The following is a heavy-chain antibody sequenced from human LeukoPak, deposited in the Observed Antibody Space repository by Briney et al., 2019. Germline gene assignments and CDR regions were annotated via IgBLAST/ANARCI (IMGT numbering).Heavy chain of an antibody. V-gene: IGHV1-8*01. CDR3: AIRTPVDIVATLGERVKKGLDY. J-gene: IGHJ4*02. D-gene: IGHD5-12*01. Sequence: GASVKVSCKASGYTFTSYDINWLRQATGQGPEWTGWMNPNSGNTGYAQKFQGRVTMTRNTSMSTAYLELSSLRSEDTAMYYCAIRTPVDIVATLGERVKKGLDYWGQGTLVTVSS. CDR2: MNPNSGNT. CDR1: GYTFTSYD.